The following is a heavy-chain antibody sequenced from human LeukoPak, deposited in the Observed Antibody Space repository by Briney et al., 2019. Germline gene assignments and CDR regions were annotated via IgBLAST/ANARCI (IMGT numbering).Heavy chain of an antibody. D-gene: IGHD3-22*01. CDR1: GGTFSSYA. V-gene: IGHV1-69*06. CDR3: TAQEEYDSSGYFNY. CDR2: IIPIFGTA. Sequence: ASVKVSCKASGGTFSSYAISWVRQAPGQGLEWMGGIIPIFGTANYAQKFQGRVTITADKSTSTAYMELSSLRSEDTAVYYCTAQEEYDSSGYFNYWGQGTLVTVSS. J-gene: IGHJ4*02.